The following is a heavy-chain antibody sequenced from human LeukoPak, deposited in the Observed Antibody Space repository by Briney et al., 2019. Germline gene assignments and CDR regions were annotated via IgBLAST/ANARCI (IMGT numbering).Heavy chain of an antibody. J-gene: IGHJ4*02. CDR2: ISSSSSYI. D-gene: IGHD2-2*01. V-gene: IGHV3-21*01. CDR3: ARESEEYCSSTSCLGVD. CDR1: GFTFSSYS. Sequence: PGGSLRLSCAASGFTFSSYSMNWVRQAPGKGLEWVSSISSSSSYIYYADSVKGRFTISRDNAKNSLYLQMNSLRAEDTAVYYCARESEEYCSSTSCLGVDWGQGTLVTVSS.